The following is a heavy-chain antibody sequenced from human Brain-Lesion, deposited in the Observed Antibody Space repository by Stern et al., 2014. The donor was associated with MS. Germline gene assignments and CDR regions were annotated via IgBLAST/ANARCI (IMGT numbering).Heavy chain of an antibody. CDR3: ARVDCSGTNCFYFYNGMDV. CDR1: GFPFNSYS. V-gene: IGHV3-21*01. CDR2: ISVRTDYI. J-gene: IGHJ6*02. Sequence: VQLVQSGGGLVKPGGSLRLSCEASGFPFNSYSMNWVRQAPGKGLEWVSSISVRTDYIYYADSVKGRFTISIDTATNSPFLLMNTLRAEDTGVYYCARVDCSGTNCFYFYNGMDVWGQGTPVTVSS. D-gene: IGHD2-2*01.